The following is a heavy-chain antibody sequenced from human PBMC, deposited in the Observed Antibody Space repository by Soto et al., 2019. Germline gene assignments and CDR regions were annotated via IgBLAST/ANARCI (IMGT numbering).Heavy chain of an antibody. CDR1: GGSISSYY. Sequence: SETLSLTCTVSGGSISSYYWSWIRQPPGKGLEWIGYIYYSGSTNYNPSLKSRVTISVDTSKNQFSLKLSSVTAADTAVYYCGGGSGELLVFFASRGQQPPVTVPS. J-gene: IGHJ4*02. CDR2: IYYSGST. CDR3: GGGSGELLVFFAS. V-gene: IGHV4-59*01. D-gene: IGHD1-26*01.